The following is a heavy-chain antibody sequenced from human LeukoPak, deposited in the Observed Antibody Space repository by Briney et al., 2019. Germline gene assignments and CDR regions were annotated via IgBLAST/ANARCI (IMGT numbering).Heavy chain of an antibody. D-gene: IGHD2-2*01. V-gene: IGHV1-18*01. CDR3: ARVTYLRPSQLDY. J-gene: IGHJ4*02. CDR2: ISLDSGNT. CDR1: GYTFANYG. Sequence: GASVKVSCKASGYTFANYGINWVRQAPGQGLGWMGWISLDSGNTGYAQRVQGRVTLTTDTSTSTAYMELRSLRSDDTAVYFCARVTYLRPSQLDYWGQGTLVSISS.